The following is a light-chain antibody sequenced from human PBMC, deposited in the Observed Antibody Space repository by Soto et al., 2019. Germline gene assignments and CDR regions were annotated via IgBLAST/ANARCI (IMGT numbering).Light chain of an antibody. CDR3: QQRSNWPLT. J-gene: IGKJ4*01. Sequence: IVFTHSPATLSLSPGERATLSCRASQSVSSYLAWYQQKPGQAPRLLIYDASNRATGIPARFSGSGSGTDFTLTISSLDPEDFAVYYCQQRSNWPLTFGGGTKVDIK. V-gene: IGKV3-11*01. CDR1: QSVSSY. CDR2: DAS.